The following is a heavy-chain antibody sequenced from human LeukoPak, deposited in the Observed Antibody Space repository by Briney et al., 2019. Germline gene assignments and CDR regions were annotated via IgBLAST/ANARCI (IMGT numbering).Heavy chain of an antibody. CDR1: GGTFSSYA. V-gene: IGHV1-69*13. D-gene: IGHD3-10*01. CDR2: IIPIFGTA. CDR3: ARDRATLRYYYGMDV. Sequence: SVKVSCKASGGTFSSYAISWVRQAPGQGLEWMGGIIPIFGTANYAQKFQGRVTITADESASTAYMELSSLRSEDTAVYYCARDRATLRYYYGMDVWGKGTTVTVSS. J-gene: IGHJ6*04.